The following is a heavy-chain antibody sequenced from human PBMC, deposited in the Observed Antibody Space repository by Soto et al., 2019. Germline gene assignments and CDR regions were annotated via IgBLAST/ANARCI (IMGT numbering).Heavy chain of an antibody. CDR1: GFTFSSYS. CDR3: ARENIVVVPAARGDDAFDI. J-gene: IGHJ3*02. V-gene: IGHV3-21*01. CDR2: ISSSSSYI. D-gene: IGHD2-2*01. Sequence: EVQLVESGGGLVKPGGSLRLSYAASGFTFSSYSMNWVRQAPGKGLEWVSSISSSSSYIYYPDSVKGRFTISRDNAKNSLYLQMNSLRAEDTAVYYCARENIVVVPAARGDDAFDIWGQGTMVTVSS.